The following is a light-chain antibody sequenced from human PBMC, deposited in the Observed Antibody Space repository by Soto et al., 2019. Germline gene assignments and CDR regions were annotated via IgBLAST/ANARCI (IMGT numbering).Light chain of an antibody. J-gene: IGLJ1*01. V-gene: IGLV2-23*02. CDR3: CSYAGSSTDV. CDR2: EVS. CDR1: RRDVGSYNL. Sequence: CVLTRPASVTRAPGRGSTITGIETRRDVGSYNLVSWYQQHPGKAPKLMIYEVSKRPSGVSNRFSGSKSGNTASLTISGLQAEDEADYSCCSYAGSSTDVFGTGTNVSV.